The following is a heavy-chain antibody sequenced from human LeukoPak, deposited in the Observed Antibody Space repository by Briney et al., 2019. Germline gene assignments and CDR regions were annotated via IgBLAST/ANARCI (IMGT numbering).Heavy chain of an antibody. V-gene: IGHV4-34*01. J-gene: IGHJ4*02. CDR1: GGSFSGYY. CDR2: INHSGST. D-gene: IGHD3-22*01. CDR3: ARGRGGDYEDYYDSSGYYPVYEY. Sequence: PSETLSLTCAVYGGSFSGYYWSWIRQSPGKGLEWIGEINHSGSTNHNPSLKSRITISVDTSKSQFSLKLSSVTAADTAVYYCARGRGGDYEDYYDSSGYYPVYEYRGQGTLVTVSS.